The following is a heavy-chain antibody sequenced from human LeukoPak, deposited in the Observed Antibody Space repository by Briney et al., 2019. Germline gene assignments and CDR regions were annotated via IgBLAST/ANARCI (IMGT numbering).Heavy chain of an antibody. CDR1: GFSFSSYS. CDR2: ISTSSSYR. D-gene: IGHD6-19*01. CDR3: ARDPNSSGWFDY. J-gene: IGHJ5*01. Sequence: GGSLRLSCAASGFSFSSYSMNWVRQAPGKWLEWVSSISTSSSYRYYADSVKGRFTISRDNAKNSLYLQMNSLRAEDTAVYYCARDPNSSGWFDYWGQGTLVTVSS. V-gene: IGHV3-21*01.